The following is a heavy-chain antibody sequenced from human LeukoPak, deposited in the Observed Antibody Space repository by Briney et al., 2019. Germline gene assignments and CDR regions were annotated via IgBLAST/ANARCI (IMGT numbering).Heavy chain of an antibody. CDR2: ISAYNGNT. Sequence: ASVKVSCKASGYTFISYGISWVRQAPGQGREWLGWISAYNGNTNYAQKLQGRVTMTTDTSTSTAYMELRSLRSDHTAVYYCARDSSGWFSGGFQHWGQGTLVTVSS. CDR1: GYTFISYG. V-gene: IGHV1-18*04. D-gene: IGHD6-19*01. CDR3: ARDSSGWFSGGFQH. J-gene: IGHJ1*01.